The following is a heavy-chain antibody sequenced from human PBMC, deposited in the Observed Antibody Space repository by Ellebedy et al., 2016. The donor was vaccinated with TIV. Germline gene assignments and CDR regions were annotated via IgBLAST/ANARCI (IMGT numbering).Heavy chain of an antibody. D-gene: IGHD3-10*01. CDR2: INHSGST. Sequence: GSLRLSCAASGFPVSSNYMSWVRQAPGKGLEWIGEINHSGSTNYNPSLKSRVTISVDTSKNQFSLKLSSVTAADTAVYYCASGSYGPGRDYYYYGMDVWGQGTTVTVSS. CDR3: ASGSYGPGRDYYYYGMDV. J-gene: IGHJ6*02. CDR1: GFPVSSNY. V-gene: IGHV4-34*01.